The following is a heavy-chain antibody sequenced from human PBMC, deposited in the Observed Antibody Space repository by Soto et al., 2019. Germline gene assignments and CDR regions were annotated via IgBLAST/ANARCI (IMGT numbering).Heavy chain of an antibody. J-gene: IGHJ6*02. V-gene: IGHV4-61*01. D-gene: IGHD3-10*01. CDR1: GGSVSSGSYY. CDR3: ARDVGGELLSPYYYGIDV. Sequence: NPSETLSLTCTVSGGSVSSGSYYWSWIRQPPGEGLEWIGYIYYSGSTNYNPSLKSRVTISVDTSKNQFSLKLSSVTAADTAVYYCARDVGGELLSPYYYGIDVWGQGTTVTVSS. CDR2: IYYSGST.